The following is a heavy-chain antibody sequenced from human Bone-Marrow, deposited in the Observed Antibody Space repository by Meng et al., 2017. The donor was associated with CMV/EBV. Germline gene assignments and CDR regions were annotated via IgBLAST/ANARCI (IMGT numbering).Heavy chain of an antibody. CDR1: GGSISSSDYY. Sequence: SETLSLTCTVSGGSISSSDYYWGWIRQPPGKGLEWIGSMFYNGNTYYNPSLKSRVTISLHTSKKSFSLKLSSVTAADTAVYYCARVNGPPYYYYGMDVWGQGTTVTVSS. V-gene: IGHV4-39*07. J-gene: IGHJ6*02. CDR3: ARVNGPPYYYYGMDV. CDR2: MFYNGNT. D-gene: IGHD2-8*01.